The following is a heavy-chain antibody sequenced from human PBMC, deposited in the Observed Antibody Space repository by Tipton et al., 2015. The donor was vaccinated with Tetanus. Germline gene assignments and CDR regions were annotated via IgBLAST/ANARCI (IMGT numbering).Heavy chain of an antibody. CDR1: GGSITSSDYF. Sequence: TLSLTCTVSGGSITSSDYFWGWIRQPPGKGLEWIANVHYTGDTYYSPSLQSRVTISVDTSKNQFSLRLSSVTAADTAVYYCARPTLRLAIDSWGQGTLVTVSS. CDR3: ARPTLRLAIDS. V-gene: IGHV4-39*01. CDR2: VHYTGDT. J-gene: IGHJ4*02.